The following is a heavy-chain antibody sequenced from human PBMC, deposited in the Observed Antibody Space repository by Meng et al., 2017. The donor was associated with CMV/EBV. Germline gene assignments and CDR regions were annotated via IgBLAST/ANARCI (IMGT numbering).Heavy chain of an antibody. CDR2: ISSSGSTI. J-gene: IGHJ6*02. D-gene: IGHD1-26*01. CDR3: ARVGDGSLGIVGATSGPYYYYGMDV. CDR1: GFTFSSYE. Sequence: GGSLRLSCAASGFTFSSYEMNWVRQAPGKGLECVSYISSSGSTIYYADSVKGRFTISRDKAKNSLYLQMNSLRAEDTAVYYCARVGDGSLGIVGATSGPYYYYGMDVWGQGTTVTVSS. V-gene: IGHV3-48*03.